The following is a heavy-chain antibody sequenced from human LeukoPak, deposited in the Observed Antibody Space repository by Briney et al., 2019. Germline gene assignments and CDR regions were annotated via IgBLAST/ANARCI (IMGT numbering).Heavy chain of an antibody. CDR2: IYYSGST. D-gene: IGHD3-10*01. CDR1: GGSISSSSYY. V-gene: IGHV4-39*07. CDR3: ARVWFGELLDAFDI. Sequence: SETLSLTCTVSGGSISSSSYYWGWIRQPPGKGLEWIGSIYYSGSTNYNPSLKSRVTISVDTSKNQFSLKLSSVTAADTAVYYCARVWFGELLDAFDIWGQGTMVTVSS. J-gene: IGHJ3*02.